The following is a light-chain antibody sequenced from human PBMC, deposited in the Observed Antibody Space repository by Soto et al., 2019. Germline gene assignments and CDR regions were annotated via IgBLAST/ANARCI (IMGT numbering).Light chain of an antibody. CDR2: GAS. CDR1: QSVSSN. V-gene: IGKV3-20*01. Sequence: EIVLTQSPGTLSLSPGERATLSCRASQSVSSNLAWYQQQPGQSPRLLIYGASSRATGIPDRFSGSGSGTDFTLIISSLEPEDFAVYFCQQYGSSPTFGQGTKVDI. J-gene: IGKJ1*01. CDR3: QQYGSSPT.